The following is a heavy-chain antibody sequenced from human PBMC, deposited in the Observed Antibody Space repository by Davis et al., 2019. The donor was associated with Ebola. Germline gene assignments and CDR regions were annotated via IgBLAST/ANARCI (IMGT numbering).Heavy chain of an antibody. CDR3: ARDSRYSGITGTSDAFDI. CDR2: IYYSGST. V-gene: IGHV4-59*01. CDR1: GGSISSYY. J-gene: IGHJ3*02. D-gene: IGHD1-7*01. Sequence: PSETLSLTCTVSGGSISSYYWSWIRQPPGKGLEWIGYIYYSGSTNYNPSLKSRVTISVDTSKNQFSLKLSSVTAAATAVYYCARDSRYSGITGTSDAFDIWGQGTMVTVSS.